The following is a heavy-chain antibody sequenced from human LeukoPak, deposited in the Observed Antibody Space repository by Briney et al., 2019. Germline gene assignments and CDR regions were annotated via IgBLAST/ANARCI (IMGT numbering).Heavy chain of an antibody. CDR2: IYDFGNT. CDR1: GGSIGSGSYY. CDR3: ARVGALAAAGTFVFDI. Sequence: SETLSLTCTVSGGSIGSGSYYWSWIRQTPGKGLERIGYIYDFGNTDYNPSLKSRVTISIDRSKNEFSLKLYSVTAADTAVYSCARVGALAAAGTFVFDIWGQGTMVAVFS. D-gene: IGHD6-13*01. J-gene: IGHJ3*02. V-gene: IGHV4-30-2*01.